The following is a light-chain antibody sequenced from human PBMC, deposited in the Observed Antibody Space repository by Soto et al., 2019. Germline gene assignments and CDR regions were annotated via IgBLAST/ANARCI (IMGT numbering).Light chain of an antibody. CDR2: GAS. Sequence: DIQMTQSPASLSASVGDRVTITCRASQGISNYLAWYQQKPGKVPKTLIYGASTLPSGVSSRFSGSGSGTEFTLTISTLQSEDVATYYCQKYDTAPYTFGQGTKLEIK. CDR1: QGISNY. J-gene: IGKJ2*01. V-gene: IGKV1-27*01. CDR3: QKYDTAPYT.